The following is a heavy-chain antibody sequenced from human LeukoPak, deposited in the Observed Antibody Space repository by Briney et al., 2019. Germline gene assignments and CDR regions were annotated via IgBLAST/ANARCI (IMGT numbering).Heavy chain of an antibody. D-gene: IGHD6-13*01. V-gene: IGHV3-48*03. J-gene: IGHJ6*02. CDR1: GFTFSSYE. Sequence: GGSLRLSCAASGFTFSSYEMNWVRQAPGKGLEWASYVSSSGSTIYYADSVKGRFTISRDNAKNSLYLQMNSLRAEDTAVYYCARVGAAAGSYYYYGMAVWGQGTTVTVSS. CDR2: VSSSGSTI. CDR3: ARVGAAAGSYYYYGMAV.